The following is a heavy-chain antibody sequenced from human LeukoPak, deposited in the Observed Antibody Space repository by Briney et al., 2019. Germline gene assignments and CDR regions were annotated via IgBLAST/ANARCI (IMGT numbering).Heavy chain of an antibody. V-gene: IGHV3-48*01. CDR2: ISSSSSTI. J-gene: IGHJ4*02. CDR1: GFTFSSYS. Sequence: GGSLRLSCAASGFTFSSYSMNWVRQAPGKGLEWVSYISSSSSTIYYADSVKGRFTISRDNAKNSLYLQMNSLRAEDTAVYYCASRGKKQQLATHWGQGTPVTVSS. D-gene: IGHD6-13*01. CDR3: ASRGKKQQLATH.